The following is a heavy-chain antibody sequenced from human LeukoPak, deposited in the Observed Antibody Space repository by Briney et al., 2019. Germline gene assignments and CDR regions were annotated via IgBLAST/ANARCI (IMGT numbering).Heavy chain of an antibody. Sequence: AASVKVSCKASGYTFTGYYMHWVRQAPGQGLEGMGWINPNSGGTNYAQKFQGRVTMTRDTSISTAYMELSRLRSDDTAVYYCAKALVPDDAFDIWGQGTMVTVSS. J-gene: IGHJ3*02. CDR1: GYTFTGYY. CDR2: INPNSGGT. V-gene: IGHV1-2*02. CDR3: AKALVPDDAFDI. D-gene: IGHD6-6*01.